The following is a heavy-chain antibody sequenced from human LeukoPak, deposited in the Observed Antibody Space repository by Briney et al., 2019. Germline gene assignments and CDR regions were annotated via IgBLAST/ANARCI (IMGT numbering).Heavy chain of an antibody. D-gene: IGHD6-19*01. CDR3: ARDSGLVPYYYYGMDV. CDR1: GGSISSYY. Sequence: PSETLSLTCTVSGGSISSYYWSWIRQPPGKGLEWIGYIYYSGSTNYNPSLKSRVTISVDTSKNQFSLKLSSVTAADTAVYYCARDSGLVPYYYYGMDVWGQGTTVTVSS. J-gene: IGHJ6*02. CDR2: IYYSGST. V-gene: IGHV4-59*12.